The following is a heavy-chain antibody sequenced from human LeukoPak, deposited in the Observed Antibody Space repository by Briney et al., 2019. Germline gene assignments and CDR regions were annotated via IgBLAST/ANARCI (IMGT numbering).Heavy chain of an antibody. Sequence: GGSLRLSCAASEFTFSNAWMSWVRQAPGKGLEWVGRIKSKTDGGTTDYAAPVKGRFTISRDDSKNTLYLQMNSLKTEDTAVYYCTTERYSGSYFEGYYYYMDVWGKGTTVTVSS. J-gene: IGHJ6*03. CDR1: EFTFSNAW. V-gene: IGHV3-15*01. CDR3: TTERYSGSYFEGYYYYMDV. D-gene: IGHD1-26*01. CDR2: IKSKTDGGTT.